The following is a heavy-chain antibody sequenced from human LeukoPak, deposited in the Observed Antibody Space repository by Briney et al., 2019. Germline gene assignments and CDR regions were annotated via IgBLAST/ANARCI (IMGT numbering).Heavy chain of an antibody. Sequence: SETLSLTCTVSGGSISRYYWSWIRQPAGKGLEWVGRIYTSGSTNYNPSLKSRVTMSVDTSKNQFSLKLRSVTAADTAVYYCARDSIYGSGSDAFDIWGQGTMVTVSS. J-gene: IGHJ3*02. CDR3: ARDSIYGSGSDAFDI. CDR2: IYTSGST. V-gene: IGHV4-4*07. D-gene: IGHD3-10*01. CDR1: GGSISRYY.